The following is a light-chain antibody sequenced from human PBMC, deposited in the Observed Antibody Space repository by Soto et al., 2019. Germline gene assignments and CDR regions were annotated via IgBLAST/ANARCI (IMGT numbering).Light chain of an antibody. CDR1: QSVSSY. CDR3: QQPSNWPPT. CDR2: DAS. J-gene: IGKJ1*01. Sequence: EIVLTQSPATLYLSPGERATLSCRASQSVSSYLAWYQQKPGQAPRLLIYDASNRATGIPARFSGSGSGTDFTLTISNLEPEDFAFYYCQQPSNWPPTFGQGTNVEIK. V-gene: IGKV3-11*01.